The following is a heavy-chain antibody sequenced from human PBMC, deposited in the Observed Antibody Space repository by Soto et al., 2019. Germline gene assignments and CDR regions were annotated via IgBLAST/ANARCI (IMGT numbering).Heavy chain of an antibody. J-gene: IGHJ4*02. CDR3: TRPYYGDYLNFDY. V-gene: IGHV3-49*04. CDR2: IRSKAYGGTT. D-gene: IGHD4-17*01. Sequence: EVQLVESGGGLVQPGRSLRLSCTASGFTFGDYAMSWVRQAPGKGLEWVGFIRSKAYGGTTEYAASVKGRFTISRDDSKSIAYLQMNSLKTEDTAVYYCTRPYYGDYLNFDYWGQGTLVTVSS. CDR1: GFTFGDYA.